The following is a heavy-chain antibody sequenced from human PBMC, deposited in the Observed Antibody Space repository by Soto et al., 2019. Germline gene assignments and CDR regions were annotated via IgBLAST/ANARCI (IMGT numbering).Heavy chain of an antibody. CDR1: GGTFSSYA. Sequence: QVQLVQSGAEVKKPGSSVKVSCKASGGTFSSYAISWVRQAPGQGLEWMGGIIPIFGTANYAQKFQGRVTITADESTSTAYMELSSLRSEDTAVYYCARDRDRGSPLNGGLRSYYYGMDVWGQGTTVTVSS. CDR2: IIPIFGTA. J-gene: IGHJ6*02. D-gene: IGHD3-10*01. CDR3: ARDRDRGSPLNGGLRSYYYGMDV. V-gene: IGHV1-69*01.